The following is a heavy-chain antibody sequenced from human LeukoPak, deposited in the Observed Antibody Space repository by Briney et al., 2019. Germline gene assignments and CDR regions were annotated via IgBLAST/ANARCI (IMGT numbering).Heavy chain of an antibody. V-gene: IGHV4-34*01. CDR3: ARAHSRGYLGY. CDR2: INHSGST. CDR1: GGSFSGYY. J-gene: IGHJ4*02. D-gene: IGHD6-25*01. Sequence: SETLSLTCAVYGGSFSGYYWSWIRQPPGKGLDWIGEINHSGSTNYNPSLKSRVTISVDTSKNQFSLKLSSVTAADTAVYYCARAHSRGYLGYWGQGTLVTVSS.